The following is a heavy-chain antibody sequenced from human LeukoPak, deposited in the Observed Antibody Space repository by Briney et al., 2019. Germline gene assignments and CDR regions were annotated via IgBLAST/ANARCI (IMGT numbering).Heavy chain of an antibody. CDR2: MNPNGGNT. J-gene: IGHJ5*02. V-gene: IGHV1-8*01. D-gene: IGHD6-6*01. CDR1: GYAFTSYD. CDR3: ARVRIAAANWFDP. Sequence: ASVKVSFKAAGYAFTSYDINWVRQATGQGLEWMGWMNPNGGNTGYAQKFQGRVNMTRNTSISTAYMELSSLRSEDTAVYYCARVRIAAANWFDPWGQGTLVTVSS.